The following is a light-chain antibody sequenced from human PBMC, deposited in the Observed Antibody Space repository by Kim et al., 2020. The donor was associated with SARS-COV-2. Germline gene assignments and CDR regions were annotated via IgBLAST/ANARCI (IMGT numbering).Light chain of an antibody. V-gene: IGKV3-20*01. CDR1: QTVSSDY. CDR3: QQYGGPPRT. Sequence: SPGGSATLSCRARQTVSSDYLAWYQQKPGQAPRLLIYGASSRAAGIPDRFSGRGSGTDFTLIITRLEPEDFSVYFCQQYGGPPRTFGQGTKVDIK. J-gene: IGKJ1*01. CDR2: GAS.